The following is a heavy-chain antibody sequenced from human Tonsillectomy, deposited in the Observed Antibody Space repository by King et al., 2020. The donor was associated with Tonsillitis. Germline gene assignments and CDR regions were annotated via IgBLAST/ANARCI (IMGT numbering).Heavy chain of an antibody. CDR1: GFTFSDYA. Sequence: VQLVESGGGVVQPGRSLRLSCAASGFTFSDYAMHWVRQAPGKGLEWVAVISYDGSDKYYADSVKGRFTISRDNSKNTLYLQMNTLRTEETAVYYCARVKRGYDRWEDAVDLWGQGTMVTVSS. V-gene: IGHV3-30*01. CDR3: ARVKRGYDRWEDAVDL. CDR2: ISYDGSDK. J-gene: IGHJ3*01. D-gene: IGHD3-3*01.